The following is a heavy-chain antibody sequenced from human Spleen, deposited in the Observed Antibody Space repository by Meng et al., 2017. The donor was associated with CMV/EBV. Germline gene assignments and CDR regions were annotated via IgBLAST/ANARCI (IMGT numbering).Heavy chain of an antibody. CDR2: IGSAGDT. J-gene: IGHJ6*02. V-gene: IGHV3-13*01. Sequence: GESLKISCAASGFTFRSSDMHWVRQVRGKGLEWVSAIGSAGDTYYPVSVKGRFTISRENDKNSLYLHMNSLTDGDTAVYYCARGVACKTTNCYNGMDVWGQGTTVTVSS. D-gene: IGHD2-15*01. CDR1: GFTFRSSD. CDR3: ARGVACKTTNCYNGMDV.